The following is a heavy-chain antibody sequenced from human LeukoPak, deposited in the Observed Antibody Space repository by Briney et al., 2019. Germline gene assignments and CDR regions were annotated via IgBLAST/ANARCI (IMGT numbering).Heavy chain of an antibody. D-gene: IGHD2/OR15-2a*01. CDR2: IFPGDGDT. V-gene: IGHV5-51*01. J-gene: IGHJ6*04. CDR3: ARQDCSSTTRPIGV. CDR1: GYTSTSFW. Sequence: GESLKISCKGLGYTSTSFWIVWVRQMPGKGLGGVGMIFPGDGDTRYSPSFQGQVTNSGDKAINTAYLQWNSLKASDTAMYYCARQDCSSTTRPIGVWGKGTTVTVSS.